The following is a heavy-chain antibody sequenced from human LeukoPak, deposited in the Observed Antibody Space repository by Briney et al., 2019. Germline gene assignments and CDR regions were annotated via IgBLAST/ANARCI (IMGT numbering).Heavy chain of an antibody. J-gene: IGHJ4*02. CDR2: IYYSGST. Sequence: SETLSLTCTVSGGSISSSSYYWGWIRQPPGKGLEWIGSIYYSGSTYYNPSLKSRVTISVDTSKNQFSLKLSSVTAADTAVYYCARRRIAVAANSFYNWGQGTLVTVSS. CDR3: ARRRIAVAANSFYN. V-gene: IGHV4-39*01. CDR1: GGSISSSSYY. D-gene: IGHD6-19*01.